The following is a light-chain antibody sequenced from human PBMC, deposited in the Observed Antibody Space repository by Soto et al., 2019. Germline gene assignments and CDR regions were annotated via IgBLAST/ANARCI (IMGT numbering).Light chain of an antibody. J-gene: IGKJ5*01. CDR2: WAS. CDR1: QSVXYSSNNKNY. CDR3: QQYQSDPIT. V-gene: IGKV4-1*01. Sequence: DIVMTQSPDSLAVSLGERTTINCKSSQSVXYSSNNKNYLAWYQQKPGQPPKLLIYWASTRESGVPDRFSGSGSGTDFTLTINNLQAEDVAVYYCQQYQSDPITFGQGTRLEIK.